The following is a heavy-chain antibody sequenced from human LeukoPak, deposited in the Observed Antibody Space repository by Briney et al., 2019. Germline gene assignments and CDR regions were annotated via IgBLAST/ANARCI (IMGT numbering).Heavy chain of an antibody. D-gene: IGHD3-22*01. CDR3: ARGFGVTPTYYDLDY. CDR2: INHSGST. V-gene: IGHV4-34*01. J-gene: IGHJ4*02. Sequence: SETLSLTCAVYGGSFSGYYWSWIRQPPGKGLEWIGEINHSGSTNYNPSLKSRVTISVDTSKNQFSLKLSSVTAADTAVYYCARGFGVTPTYYDLDYWGQGTLVTVSS. CDR1: GGSFSGYY.